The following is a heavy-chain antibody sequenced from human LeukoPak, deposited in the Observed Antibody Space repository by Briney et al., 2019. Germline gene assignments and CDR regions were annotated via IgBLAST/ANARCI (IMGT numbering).Heavy chain of an antibody. CDR3: ARLIPRGMNLDAFDL. Sequence: SETLSLTCTVSGYSVSRDYYWGWIRQSPGKGLEWIGSVRNSGAAYYSPSLKSRVTMSTDSSKNQVSLRLSSVTAADTAIYYCARLIPRGMNLDAFDLWGQGTMVTVSS. D-gene: IGHD1-14*01. V-gene: IGHV4-38-2*02. CDR2: VRNSGAA. CDR1: GYSVSRDYY. J-gene: IGHJ3*01.